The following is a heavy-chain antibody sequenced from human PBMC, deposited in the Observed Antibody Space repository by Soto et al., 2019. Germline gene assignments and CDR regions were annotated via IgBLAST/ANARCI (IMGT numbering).Heavy chain of an antibody. D-gene: IGHD1-26*01. Sequence: GGSLRLSCAASGFTFSSYSTNWVRQAPGKGLEWVSYISSSSSTIYYADSVKGRFTISRDNAKNSLYLQMNSLRDEDTAVYYCARDRASIVGALDFDYWGQGTLVTVSS. J-gene: IGHJ4*02. CDR3: ARDRASIVGALDFDY. CDR1: GFTFSSYS. V-gene: IGHV3-48*02. CDR2: ISSSSSTI.